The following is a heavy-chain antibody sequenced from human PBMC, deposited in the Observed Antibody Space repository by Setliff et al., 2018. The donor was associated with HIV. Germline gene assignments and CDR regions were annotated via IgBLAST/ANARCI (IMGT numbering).Heavy chain of an antibody. D-gene: IGHD3-10*01. V-gene: IGHV4-34*01. CDR3: AGFGELLDYYYYMDV. Sequence: PSETLSLTCAVYGGSFSGYYWSWIRQPPGKGLEWIGEINHSGSTNYSPSLKSRVTISVDTSKNQFSLKLSSVTAADTAVYYCAGFGELLDYYYYMDVWGKGTTVTVSS. J-gene: IGHJ6*03. CDR1: GGSFSGYY. CDR2: INHSGST.